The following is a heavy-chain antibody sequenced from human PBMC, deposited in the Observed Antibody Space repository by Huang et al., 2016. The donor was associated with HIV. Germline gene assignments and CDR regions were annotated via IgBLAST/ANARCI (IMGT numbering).Heavy chain of an antibody. V-gene: IGHV4-61*01. D-gene: IGHD3-10*01. CDR1: GGSVSSGSYY. Sequence: QVQLQESGPGLVKPSETLSLTCTVSGGSVSSGSYYWSWIRQPPGKGLEWIGYIVYSGSTNYTPALKSRVTISVDTSKNQFSLKLSAVTAADTAVYYCARDGVCIGEVCRMPFDYWGQGTLVTVSS. CDR3: ARDGVCIGEVCRMPFDY. CDR2: IVYSGST. J-gene: IGHJ4*02.